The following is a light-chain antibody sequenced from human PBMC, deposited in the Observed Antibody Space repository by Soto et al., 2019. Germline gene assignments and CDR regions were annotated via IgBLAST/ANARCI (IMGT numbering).Light chain of an antibody. Sequence: EIVLTQSPGTLSLSPGERATLSCRASQSVSSSYLAWYQQKPGQAPRLLIYGASSRATGIPDRFSGSGSGTDFTLPTSRLEPEDFAVYYCQQYGSSPQTFGQGTTVEIK. CDR1: QSVSSSY. V-gene: IGKV3-20*01. CDR3: QQYGSSPQT. CDR2: GAS. J-gene: IGKJ1*01.